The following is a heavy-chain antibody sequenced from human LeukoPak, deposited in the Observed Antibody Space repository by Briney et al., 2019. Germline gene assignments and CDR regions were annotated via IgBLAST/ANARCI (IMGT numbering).Heavy chain of an antibody. CDR1: GGSISNYY. V-gene: IGHV4-59*08. D-gene: IGHD3-22*01. CDR3: ARHTQVYYDSNIFGLDV. Sequence: SETLSLTCTVSGGSISNYYWSWIRQPPGKGLEWIGYIYYSGSTNYNPSLKSRVTISVDTSKNQFSLKLSSVTAAATAVYYCARHTQVYYDSNIFGLDVWGQGTTVTVSS. J-gene: IGHJ6*02. CDR2: IYYSGST.